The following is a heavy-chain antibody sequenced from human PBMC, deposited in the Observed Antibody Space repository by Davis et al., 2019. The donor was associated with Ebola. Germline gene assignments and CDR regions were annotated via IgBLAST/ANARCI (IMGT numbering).Heavy chain of an antibody. V-gene: IGHV4-34*01. J-gene: IGHJ4*02. CDR2: INHSGST. D-gene: IGHD7-27*01. CDR1: GGSFSGHY. CDR3: ARGHWGNYFDY. Sequence: MPGGSLRLSCAVYGGSFSGHYWSWIRQPPGKGLEWLGEINHSGSTNYNPSLKSRVTISVDTYKNQFSLKLSSETAADTAVYYCARGHWGNYFDYWGQGTLVTVSS.